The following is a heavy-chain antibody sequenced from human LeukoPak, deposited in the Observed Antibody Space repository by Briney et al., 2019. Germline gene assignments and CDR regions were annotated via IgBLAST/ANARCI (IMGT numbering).Heavy chain of an antibody. V-gene: IGHV1-2*02. CDR2: TNPNSGGT. CDR1: GYTFTGYY. CDR3: ARGSSSWYDVSASYFDY. D-gene: IGHD6-13*01. Sequence: GASVKVSCKASGYTFTGYYIHWVRQAPGQGLEWMGWTNPNSGGTHYAHKFQGRVTMTRDTSISTAYMELSRLRSDDTAVYYCARGSSSWYDVSASYFDYWGQGTLVTVSS. J-gene: IGHJ4*02.